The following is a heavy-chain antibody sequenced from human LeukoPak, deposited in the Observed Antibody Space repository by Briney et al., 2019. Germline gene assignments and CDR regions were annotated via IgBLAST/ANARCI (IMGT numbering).Heavy chain of an antibody. D-gene: IGHD3-16*01. Sequence: GGSLRLSCATSGFIFNVYGLHWVRQAPGKGLEWLSFIRYDGSSTYYADSVKGRFTISRDNSKNTLYLQMNSLKPDDTAVYYCARARLIANDAFDIWGQGTMVTVSS. J-gene: IGHJ3*02. CDR2: IRYDGSST. CDR1: GFIFNVYG. CDR3: ARARLIANDAFDI. V-gene: IGHV3-30*02.